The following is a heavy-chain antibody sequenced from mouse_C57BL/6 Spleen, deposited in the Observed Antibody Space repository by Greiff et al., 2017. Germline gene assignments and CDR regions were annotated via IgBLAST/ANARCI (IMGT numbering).Heavy chain of an antibody. CDR2: IDPEDGET. V-gene: IGHV14-2*01. D-gene: IGHD2-1*01. CDR3: ARGNYDWYFDV. Sequence: VQLHQSGAELVKPGASVKLSCTASGFNIKDYYMHWVKQRTEQGLEWIGRIDPEDGETKYAPKFQGKATITADTSSNTAYLQLSSLTSEDTAVYYCARGNYDWYFDVWGTGTTVTVSS. CDR1: GFNIKDYY. J-gene: IGHJ1*03.